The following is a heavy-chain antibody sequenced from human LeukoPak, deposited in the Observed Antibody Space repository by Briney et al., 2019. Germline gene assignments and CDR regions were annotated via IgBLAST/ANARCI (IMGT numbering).Heavy chain of an antibody. CDR1: GYTFTSYD. J-gene: IGHJ6*03. CDR3: AREGCSGGSCYSFSIHYMDV. D-gene: IGHD2-15*01. V-gene: IGHV1-8*03. Sequence: ASVKVSCKASGYTFTSYDINWVRQATGQGLEWMGWMNPNSGNTGYAQKFQGRVTITRNTSISTAYMELSGLRSEDTAVYYCAREGCSGGSCYSFSIHYMDVWGKGTTVTVSS. CDR2: MNPNSGNT.